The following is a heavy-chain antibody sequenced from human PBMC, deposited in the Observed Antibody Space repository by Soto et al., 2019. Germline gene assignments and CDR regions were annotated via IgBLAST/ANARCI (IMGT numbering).Heavy chain of an antibody. Sequence: PGGALRLSCAASGVTFTRGSMNWVRQAPGKGLEWVSSISSTTNYIYYGDSMKGRFTISRDNAKNSLYLEMNSLRAEDTAVYYCARESEDLTSNFDYWGQGTLVTVSS. V-gene: IGHV3-21*06. J-gene: IGHJ4*02. CDR2: ISSTTNYI. CDR3: ARESEDLTSNFDY. CDR1: GVTFTRGS.